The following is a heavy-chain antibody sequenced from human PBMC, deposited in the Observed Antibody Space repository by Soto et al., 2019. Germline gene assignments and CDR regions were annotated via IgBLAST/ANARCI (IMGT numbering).Heavy chain of an antibody. CDR3: ARALLQFFDY. CDR2: VYYSGST. D-gene: IGHD4-4*01. V-gene: IGHV4-31*03. J-gene: IGHJ4*02. CDR1: GGSISSGGYS. Sequence: QVQLQESGPGLVKPSQTLSLTCTVSGGSISSGGYSWSWIRQHPGKGLEWIGYVYYSGSTYSNPSLKSRVTISVDTSKNQFSLKLSSVTAADTAVYYCARALLQFFDYWGQGTLVTVSS.